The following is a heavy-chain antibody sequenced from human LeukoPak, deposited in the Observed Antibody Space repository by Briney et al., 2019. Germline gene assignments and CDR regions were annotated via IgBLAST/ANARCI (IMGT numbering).Heavy chain of an antibody. D-gene: IGHD2-15*01. CDR1: GGTFSSYA. CDR3: ARGATRISGYYYYFMDV. J-gene: IGHJ6*03. CDR2: IIPIFGTA. V-gene: IGHV1-69*13. Sequence: ASLKVSCTPSGGTFSSYAISWVRQAPGQGLEWMGGIIPIFGTANYAQKCQGRVTITADESTSTAYVELSSLRSEDTAVYYCARGATRISGYYYYFMDVWGKGTTVKVSS.